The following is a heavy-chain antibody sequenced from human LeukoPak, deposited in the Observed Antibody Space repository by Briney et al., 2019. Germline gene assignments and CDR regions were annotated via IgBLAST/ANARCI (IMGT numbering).Heavy chain of an antibody. D-gene: IGHD6-19*01. Sequence: GGSLRLSCAASGFTVSSNDMNWVRQAPGKGLEWVSVIYSGGSTFSVDSVKGRFTISRDNSKNTLYLQMNSLRAEDTALYYCAKGGKWLTPPNPFDYWGQGTLVTVSS. CDR2: IYSGGST. CDR3: AKGGKWLTPPNPFDY. J-gene: IGHJ4*02. CDR1: GFTVSSND. V-gene: IGHV3-66*01.